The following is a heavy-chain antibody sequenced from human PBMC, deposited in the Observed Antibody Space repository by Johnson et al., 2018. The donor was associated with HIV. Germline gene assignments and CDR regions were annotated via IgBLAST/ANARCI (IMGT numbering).Heavy chain of an antibody. Sequence: VQLVESGGGLVQPGRSLRLSCVASGFTFEDYAMHWVRQAPGKGLEWVSGISWNSDDIGYADSVTGRFSISRDNAKNCLYLQMNGMNPEDTALYYCARSIITSPVGAFDSWGEGTRVTVSS. CDR2: ISWNSDDI. V-gene: IGHV3-9*01. CDR1: GFTFEDYA. CDR3: ARSIITSPVGAFDS. J-gene: IGHJ3*02. D-gene: IGHD3-16*01.